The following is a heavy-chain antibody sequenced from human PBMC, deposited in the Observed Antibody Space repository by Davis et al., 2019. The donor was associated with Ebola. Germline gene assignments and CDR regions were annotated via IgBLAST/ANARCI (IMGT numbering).Heavy chain of an antibody. D-gene: IGHD2-21*02. CDR3: VIISMT. V-gene: IGHV1-46*01. J-gene: IGHJ4*01. CDR2: IDPTDGST. Sequence: ASVKVSCKASGYNFSTKYMNWVRQAPGHGLKWMGVIDPTDGSTTYAQEFQGRVTMTRDTSTSTMYLELRSLTFEDTAVYYCVIISMTWGQGTLVTVSS. CDR1: GYNFSTKY.